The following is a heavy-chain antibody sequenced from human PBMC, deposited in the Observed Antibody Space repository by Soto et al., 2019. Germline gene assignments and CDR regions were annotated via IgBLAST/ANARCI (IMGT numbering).Heavy chain of an antibody. D-gene: IGHD4-17*01. CDR2: IYDSGTT. J-gene: IGHJ4*02. Sequence: QVQLRESGPGLVRPSETLSLTCTVSGGSITGYYWSWIRQPPGTGLEWIGYIYDSGTTTYNAALQSRFTISADTSKNQWLLNLRLVTAADKAGYYCARRNYGEEGDFFDFWGQGLLVTVTS. CDR1: GGSITGYY. CDR3: ARRNYGEEGDFFDF. V-gene: IGHV4-59*08.